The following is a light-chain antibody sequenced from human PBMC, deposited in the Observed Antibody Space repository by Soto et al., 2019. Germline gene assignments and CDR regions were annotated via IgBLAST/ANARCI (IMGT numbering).Light chain of an antibody. CDR3: QQYDM. V-gene: IGKV1-5*03. Sequence: IQMTQFPSTLSASVGDTVTITCRVSRSDSTWLAWYQTITAGAPKLLSYKASILESGVPSRFSGSGSGTEFTLTITSLQPEDFGTYYCQQYDMFGPGTKVDIK. CDR1: RSDSTW. CDR2: KAS. J-gene: IGKJ1*01.